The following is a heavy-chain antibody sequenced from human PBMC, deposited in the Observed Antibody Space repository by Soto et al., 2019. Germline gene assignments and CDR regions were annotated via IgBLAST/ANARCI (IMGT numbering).Heavy chain of an antibody. V-gene: IGHV4-34*01. J-gene: IGHJ5*02. D-gene: IGHD5-18*01. CDR3: ARKGQLWFRNWFDP. CDR1: GGSFSGYY. Sequence: SETLSLTCAVYGGSFSGYYWSWIRQPPGKGLEWIGEINHSGSTNYNPDLQSRVTISLDTSKNQFSLKLSSVTAADTAVYYCARKGQLWFRNWFDPCGQGTLVTVSS. CDR2: INHSGST.